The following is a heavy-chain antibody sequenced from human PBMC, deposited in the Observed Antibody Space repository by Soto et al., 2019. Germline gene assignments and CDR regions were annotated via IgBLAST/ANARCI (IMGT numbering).Heavy chain of an antibody. CDR3: PRMSGGGDY. CDR2: VSDYSGNT. Sequence: QVQLVQSGAEVKKPGASVKVSCKASGYTFTSYGLSWVRQGPGQGLEWMGWVSDYSGNTNYAQRFQGRVTMTTDTPTNTAYMELRSLKSEDTAVYYCPRMSGGGDYWGQGTLVTVSS. J-gene: IGHJ4*02. CDR1: GYTFTSYG. V-gene: IGHV1-18*01. D-gene: IGHD1-26*01.